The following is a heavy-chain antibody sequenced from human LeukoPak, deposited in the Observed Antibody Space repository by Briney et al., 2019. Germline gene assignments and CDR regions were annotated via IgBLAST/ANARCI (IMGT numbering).Heavy chain of an antibody. Sequence: EGSLRLSCAASGFTVSSNYMSWVRQAPGKGLEWVSVIYSGGSAYYADSVKGRFTISRDNSKNTLYLQMNSLRAEDTAVYYCNYDFWSGNDYWGQGTLVTVSS. CDR3: NYDFWSGNDY. CDR1: GFTVSSNY. CDR2: IYSGGSA. V-gene: IGHV3-53*01. J-gene: IGHJ4*02. D-gene: IGHD3-3*01.